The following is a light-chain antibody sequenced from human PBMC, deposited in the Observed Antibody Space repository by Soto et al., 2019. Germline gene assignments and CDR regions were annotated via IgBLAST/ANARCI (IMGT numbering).Light chain of an antibody. CDR1: QNISRS. J-gene: IGKJ1*01. CDR2: GTS. V-gene: IGKV3-15*01. Sequence: EIVMTQSPVTLSVSPGERATLSCRASQNISRSLAWYQQKPGQGPSLLIYGTSTRAGGVPARFSGSGSGTEFTLTISSLQSEDFAVYYCQQYNNRPRTFGQGTKVDIK. CDR3: QQYNNRPRT.